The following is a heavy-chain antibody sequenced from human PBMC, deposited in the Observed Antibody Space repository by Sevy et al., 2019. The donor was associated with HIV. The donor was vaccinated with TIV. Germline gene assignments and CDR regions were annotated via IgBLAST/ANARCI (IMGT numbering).Heavy chain of an antibody. CDR3: VEGGGRGLAAAGRTAGANMDV. Sequence: GGSLRLSCSASGFTFSSYAMHWVRQAPGKGLEYVSAISSNGGSTYYADSVKGRFTISRDNSKNTLYLQMSSLRAEDTAGEYFVEGGGRGLAAAGRTAGANMDVWGKGTTVTVSS. CDR2: ISSNGGST. D-gene: IGHD6-13*01. CDR1: GFTFSSYA. J-gene: IGHJ6*03. V-gene: IGHV3-64D*06.